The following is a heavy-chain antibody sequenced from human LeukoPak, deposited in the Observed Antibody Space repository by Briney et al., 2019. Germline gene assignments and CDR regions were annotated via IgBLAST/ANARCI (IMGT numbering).Heavy chain of an antibody. CDR3: AREMEIAAVGGSTDY. CDR2: ISYDGSNK. D-gene: IGHD6-13*01. V-gene: IGHV3-30*04. CDR1: VFTFSSYA. J-gene: IGHJ4*02. Sequence: SGGSLRLSCAASVFTFSSYAMHWVRQAPGKGLEWVAVISYDGSNKYYADSVKGRFTISRDNSKNTLYLQMNSLRAEDTAVYYCAREMEIAAVGGSTDYWGQGTLVTVSS.